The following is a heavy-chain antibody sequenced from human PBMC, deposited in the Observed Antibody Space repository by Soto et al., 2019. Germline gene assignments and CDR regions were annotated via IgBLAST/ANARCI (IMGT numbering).Heavy chain of an antibody. CDR1: GYTFTSYG. CDR2: ISAYNGNT. J-gene: IGHJ6*02. V-gene: IGHV1-18*01. D-gene: IGHD5-12*01. Sequence: QVQLVQSGAEVKKPGASVKVSCKASGYTFTSYGISWVRQAPGQGLEWMGWISAYNGNTNYAQKLQGRVTMTTDTSTSTAYMELRSLRSDDTAVYYCASDLFPLPNRGYYYYGMDVWGQGTTVTVSS. CDR3: ASDLFPLPNRGYYYYGMDV.